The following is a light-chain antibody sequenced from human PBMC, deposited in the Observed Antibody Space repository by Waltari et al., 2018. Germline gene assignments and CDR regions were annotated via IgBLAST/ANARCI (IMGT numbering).Light chain of an antibody. V-gene: IGLV2-8*01. CDR1: SSDVGGYNY. Sequence: VTISCTGTSSDVGGYNYVSWYQHHPGKGPKLLIYEVTKRPSGVPDRVSGSRSGNTASLTVSGLQAEDEADYYCTSYTGSNLVFGGGTKLTVL. CDR2: EVT. CDR3: TSYTGSNLV. J-gene: IGLJ3*02.